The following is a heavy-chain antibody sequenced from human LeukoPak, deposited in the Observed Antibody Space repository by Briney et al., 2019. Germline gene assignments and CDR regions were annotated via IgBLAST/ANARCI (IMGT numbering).Heavy chain of an antibody. D-gene: IGHD2-8*01. CDR2: IKQDGSEE. CDR1: GFTFSDYY. Sequence: GGSLRLSCAASGFTFSDYYMSWIRQAPGKGLEWVANIKQDGSEEYYVDSVKGRFTISRDNAKNSLYLQMNSLRAEDTAVYYCARPHIMAFDIWGQGTMVTVSS. J-gene: IGHJ3*02. V-gene: IGHV3-7*01. CDR3: ARPHIMAFDI.